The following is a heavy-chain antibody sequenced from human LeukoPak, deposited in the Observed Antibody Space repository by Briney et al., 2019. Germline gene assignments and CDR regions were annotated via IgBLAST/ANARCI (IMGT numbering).Heavy chain of an antibody. Sequence: GASVKVSCKASGGTFSSYAISWVRQAPGQGLEWMGWMNPNSGNTGYAQKFQGRVTITRNTSISTAYTELSSLRSEDTAVYYCARDQWYSSSWYGARYFDLWGRGTLVTVSS. CDR3: ARDQWYSSSWYGARYFDL. CDR2: MNPNSGNT. V-gene: IGHV1-8*03. J-gene: IGHJ2*01. D-gene: IGHD6-13*01. CDR1: GGTFSSYA.